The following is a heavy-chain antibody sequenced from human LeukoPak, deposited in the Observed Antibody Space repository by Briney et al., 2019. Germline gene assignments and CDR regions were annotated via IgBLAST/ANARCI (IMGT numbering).Heavy chain of an antibody. CDR2: ISYDGSNK. J-gene: IGHJ4*02. CDR1: GFTFSSYA. Sequence: GRSLRLSCAASGFTFSSYAMHWVRQAPGKGLEWVAVISYDGSNKYYADSVKGRFTISRDNSKNTLYLQMNSLRAEDTAVYYCARDRQYDSVAYWGQGTLVTVSS. D-gene: IGHD3-22*01. CDR3: ARDRQYDSVAY. V-gene: IGHV3-30*04.